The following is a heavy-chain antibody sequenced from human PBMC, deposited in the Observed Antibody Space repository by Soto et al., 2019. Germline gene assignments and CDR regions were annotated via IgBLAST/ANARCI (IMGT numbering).Heavy chain of an antibody. Sequence: QVQLQESGPGLLKPSETLSLTCTVSSGSISTCYWSWIRQPPGKGLEWIGYVYYSGYTNYNPSLKSRVTISVDTSKNQFSLKLTSVTAADTAVYYCARGLYGDYSWEASDIWGQGTMVTVSS. J-gene: IGHJ3*02. CDR2: VYYSGYT. V-gene: IGHV4-59*01. CDR3: ARGLYGDYSWEASDI. CDR1: SGSISTCY. D-gene: IGHD4-17*01.